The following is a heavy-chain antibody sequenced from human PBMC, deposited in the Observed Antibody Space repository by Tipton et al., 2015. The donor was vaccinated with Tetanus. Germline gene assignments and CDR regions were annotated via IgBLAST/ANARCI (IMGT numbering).Heavy chain of an antibody. CDR3: ARFHSSDY. V-gene: IGHV3-21*03. Sequence: GSLRLSCEASGFMFSAFTMHWVRQAPGKGLEWVSSISSSSTYIYSADSVKGRFTISRDNAKNSLFLEMNSLRAEDTAVYYCARFHSSDYWGQGTQVTVSS. CDR2: ISSSSTYI. D-gene: IGHD4-11*01. CDR1: GFMFSAFT. J-gene: IGHJ4*02.